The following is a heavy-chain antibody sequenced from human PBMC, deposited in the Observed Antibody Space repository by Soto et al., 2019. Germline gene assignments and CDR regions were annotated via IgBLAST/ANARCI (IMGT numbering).Heavy chain of an antibody. V-gene: IGHV4-4*02. J-gene: IGHJ6*02. CDR3: ARAGRGYCSGGSCYSGLHGMDV. D-gene: IGHD2-15*01. Sequence: QVQLQESGPGLVKPSGTLSLTCAVSGGSISSSNWWSWVRQPPGKGLEWIGEIYHSGSTNYNPSLKSRVTISVAKSKNQFSLKLSSVTAADTAVYYCARAGRGYCSGGSCYSGLHGMDVWGQGTTVTVSS. CDR2: IYHSGST. CDR1: GGSISSSNW.